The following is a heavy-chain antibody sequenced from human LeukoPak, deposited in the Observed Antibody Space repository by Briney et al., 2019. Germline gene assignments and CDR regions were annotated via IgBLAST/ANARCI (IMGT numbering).Heavy chain of an antibody. CDR3: AKGGLRGGTYNDDF. V-gene: IGHV3-23*01. CDR2: ISGSGGNT. D-gene: IGHD3-16*01. CDR1: GFTFSHYW. J-gene: IGHJ4*02. Sequence: GGSLRLSCAPSGFTFSHYWMSWVRQAPGKGLEWVSGISGSGGNTYYAEALTGRFTVSRDNSKNTLYLQMNSLRAEDTALYYCAKGGLRGGTYNDDFWGQGTLVTVSS.